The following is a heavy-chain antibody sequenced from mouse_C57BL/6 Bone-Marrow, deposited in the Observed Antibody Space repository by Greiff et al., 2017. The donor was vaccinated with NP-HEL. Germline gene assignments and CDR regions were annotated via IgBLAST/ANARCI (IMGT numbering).Heavy chain of an antibody. J-gene: IGHJ1*03. CDR1: GYTFTSYW. D-gene: IGHD1-1*01. CDR3: ARRNYSSPRYWYVGV. CDR2: IDPSDSYT. Sequence: QVQLQQPGAELVKPGASVKLSCKASGYTFTSYWMQWVKQRPGQGLEWIGEIDPSDSYTNYNQKFKGKAILTVDTASSTAYMQLSSLTSATSEVSYCARRNYSSPRYWYVGVWGTATTVTVSS. V-gene: IGHV1-50*01.